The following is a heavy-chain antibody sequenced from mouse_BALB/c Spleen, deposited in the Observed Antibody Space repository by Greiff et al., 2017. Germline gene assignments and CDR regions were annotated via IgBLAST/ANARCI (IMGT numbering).Heavy chain of an antibody. J-gene: IGHJ2*01. D-gene: IGHD1-1*01. V-gene: IGHV5-12-2*01. CDR2: ISNGGGST. Sequence: EVKLVESGGGLVQPGGSLKLSCAASGFTFSSYGMSWVRQTPEKRLEWVAYISNGGGSTYYPDTVKGRFTISRDNAKNTLYLQMSSLKSEDTAMYYCARDYYGSSSYYFDYWGQGTTLTVSS. CDR1: GFTFSSYG. CDR3: ARDYYGSSSYYFDY.